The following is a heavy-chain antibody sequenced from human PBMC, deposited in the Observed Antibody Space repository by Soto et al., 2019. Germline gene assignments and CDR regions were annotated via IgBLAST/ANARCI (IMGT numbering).Heavy chain of an antibody. CDR2: TYYRSKWYN. Sequence: SQTLSLTCAISGDSVSSNSAAWTWISHSPSRGLEWLGRTYYRSKWYNDYAMSVKSRITINPDTSKNQFSLLLNSVTPEDTAVYYCLRAYGSNVFDYWGQGTLVTVSS. D-gene: IGHD2-8*01. CDR3: LRAYGSNVFDY. V-gene: IGHV6-1*01. J-gene: IGHJ4*02. CDR1: GDSVSSNSAA.